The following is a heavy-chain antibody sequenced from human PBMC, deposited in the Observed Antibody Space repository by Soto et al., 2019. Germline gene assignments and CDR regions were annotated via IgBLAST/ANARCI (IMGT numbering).Heavy chain of an antibody. J-gene: IGHJ4*02. CDR1: GFTFRNYA. Sequence: PGGSLRLSCEASGFTFRNYAMSWVRQVPGKGLEWVSGISGSGGETFYADSVKGRFTISRDNSKNTLSLQMNSLRAEDTALYYCAKDYLGSNVMFEYWGQGALVTVSS. CDR2: ISGSGGET. D-gene: IGHD1-26*01. V-gene: IGHV3-23*01. CDR3: AKDYLGSNVMFEY.